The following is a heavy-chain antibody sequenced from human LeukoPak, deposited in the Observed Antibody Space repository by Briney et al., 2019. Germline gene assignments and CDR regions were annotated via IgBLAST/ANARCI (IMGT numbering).Heavy chain of an antibody. J-gene: IGHJ4*02. Sequence: PGGSLRLSCAASGFTFSNYALSWVRQAPGKGLEWVSTISGSGGSTYYAASVKGRFTISRDDSKNTLFLQMNSLRAEDMAVYYCARDLLPYLQHGYFDYWGRGTLVTVSS. CDR2: ISGSGGST. CDR3: ARDLLPYLQHGYFDY. D-gene: IGHD2-15*01. V-gene: IGHV3-23*01. CDR1: GFTFSNYA.